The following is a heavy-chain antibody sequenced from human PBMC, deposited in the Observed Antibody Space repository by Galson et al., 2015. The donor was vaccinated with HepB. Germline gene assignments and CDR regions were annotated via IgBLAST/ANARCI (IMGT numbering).Heavy chain of an antibody. J-gene: IGHJ3*02. CDR1: GGSISSTTYY. CDR3: ARRFDALKAFDI. D-gene: IGHD2/OR15-2a*01. CDR2: YHYSGGT. Sequence: ETLSLTCTVSGGSISSTTYYWGWIRQPPGKGLEWIGSYHYSGGTYYNPSLKRRATISVDTSKNQFSLKLTSVTAADTAVYYCARRFDALKAFDIWGQGTMLTVSS. V-gene: IGHV4-39*01.